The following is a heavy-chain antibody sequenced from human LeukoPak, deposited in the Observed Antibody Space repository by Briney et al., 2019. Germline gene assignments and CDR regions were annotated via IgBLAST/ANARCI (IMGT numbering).Heavy chain of an antibody. Sequence: ASVKVSCKASGYTFTGYAIHWVRPAPGQGREWMGWINPEKRDTGYAHKFQGRVTMTSDTSISTAYMELSSLRSDDTAVYYCAKKVRGPSHPLDFWGQGTLVTVSS. D-gene: IGHD5-12*01. CDR3: AKKVRGPSHPLDF. CDR2: INPEKRDT. CDR1: GYTFTGYA. J-gene: IGHJ4*02. V-gene: IGHV1-2*02.